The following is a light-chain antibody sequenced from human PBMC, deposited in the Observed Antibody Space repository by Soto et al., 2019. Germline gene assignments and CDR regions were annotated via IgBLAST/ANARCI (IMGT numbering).Light chain of an antibody. J-gene: IGLJ1*01. CDR1: SSDVGGSNH. Sequence: QSALTQPRSVSGSPGQSVTISCTGTSSDVGGSNHVSWYQHHPGKAPKLMIYDVSKWPSGVPDRFSGSKSGNTASLTISGLQAEDEAEYYCCSSAGSYTFVFGTGTKLTVL. V-gene: IGLV2-11*01. CDR3: CSSAGSYTFV. CDR2: DVS.